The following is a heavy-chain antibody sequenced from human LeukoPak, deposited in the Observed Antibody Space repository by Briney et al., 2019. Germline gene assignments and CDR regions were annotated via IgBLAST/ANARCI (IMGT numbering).Heavy chain of an antibody. V-gene: IGHV4-39*01. Sequence: PSETLSLTCTVSGGSISSSSYYWGWIRQPPGKGLEWIGSIYYSGSTYYNPSLKSRVTISVDTSKNQFSLKLSSVTAADTAVYYCARGSSSPPRGIPNWFDPWGQGTLVTVSS. J-gene: IGHJ5*02. CDR1: GGSISSSSYY. CDR2: IYYSGST. D-gene: IGHD6-6*01. CDR3: ARGSSSPPRGIPNWFDP.